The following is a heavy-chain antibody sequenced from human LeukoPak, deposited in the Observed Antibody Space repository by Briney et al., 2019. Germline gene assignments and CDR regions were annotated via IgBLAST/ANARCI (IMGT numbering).Heavy chain of an antibody. J-gene: IGHJ4*02. CDR2: ISSSSSYI. CDR1: GLTFSSYS. CDR3: ARVPYSYGYAQFDY. Sequence: PGGSLRLSCAASGLTFSSYSMNWVRQAPGKGLEWVSSISSSSSYIYYADSVKGRFTISRDNAKNSLYLQMNSLRAEDTAVYYCARVPYSYGYAQFDYWGQGTLVTVSS. V-gene: IGHV3-21*01. D-gene: IGHD5-18*01.